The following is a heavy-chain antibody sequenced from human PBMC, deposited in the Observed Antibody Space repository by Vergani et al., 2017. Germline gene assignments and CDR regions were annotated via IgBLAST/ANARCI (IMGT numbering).Heavy chain of an antibody. V-gene: IGHV4-39*01. CDR1: GDSIISRSYY. J-gene: IGHJ2*01. CDR2: IYNSGNG. CDR3: ASGKYYSDSTSHFRGRYFDV. Sequence: QMQLQESGPGLVKASETLSLTCTVSGDSIISRSYYWGWIRQPPGKGLEWSGRIYNSGNGDSSSSLKSRVTISADTSKNQFSLRLTSVTAADTAVYYCASGKYYSDSTSHFRGRYFDVWVRGTLVTVPS. D-gene: IGHD3-16*01.